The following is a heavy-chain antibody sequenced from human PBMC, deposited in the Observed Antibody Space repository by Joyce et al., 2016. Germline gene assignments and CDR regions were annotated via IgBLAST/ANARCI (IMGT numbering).Heavy chain of an antibody. CDR3: TRGSGTGWLDP. D-gene: IGHD6-13*01. CDR1: GFSFRDFW. CDR2: INEDGSEK. Sequence: EVYLVESGGGLVQPGGSLRLSCAASGFSFRDFWMDWVSQAQGKGMEWVAQINEDGSEKNYMDSLRGRFTISRDNAKNSVDLQINSLRVEDTAVYYCTRGSGTGWLDPWGQGTLVTVSS. J-gene: IGHJ5*02. V-gene: IGHV3-7*03.